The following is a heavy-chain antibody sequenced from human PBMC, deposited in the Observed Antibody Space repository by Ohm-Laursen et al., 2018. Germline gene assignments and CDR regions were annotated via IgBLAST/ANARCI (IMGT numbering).Heavy chain of an antibody. CDR2: IFTGTDT. D-gene: IGHD7-27*01. Sequence: SLRLSCAASGFTFSNFWMNWVRQAPGKGLEWVSVIFTGTDTNYADSVKGRFTISRDNSKNTLYLQMNSLRAEDTAVYYCARDHWGQGWWFDPWGQGTLVTVSS. V-gene: IGHV3-53*01. CDR3: ARDHWGQGWWFDP. CDR1: GFTFSNFW. J-gene: IGHJ5*02.